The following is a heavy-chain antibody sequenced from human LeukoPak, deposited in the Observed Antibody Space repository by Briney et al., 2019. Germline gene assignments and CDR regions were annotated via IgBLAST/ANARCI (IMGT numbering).Heavy chain of an antibody. CDR3: ARSTHYYGSGSWWFDP. Sequence: KDGESLKISCKGSGYSFTSYWIGWVRQMPGKGLEWMGIIYPGDSDTRYSPSFQGQVTISADKSISTAYLQWSSLKASDTAMYYCARSTHYYGSGSWWFDPWGQGTLVTVSS. CDR2: IYPGDSDT. D-gene: IGHD3-10*01. CDR1: GYSFTSYW. V-gene: IGHV5-51*01. J-gene: IGHJ5*02.